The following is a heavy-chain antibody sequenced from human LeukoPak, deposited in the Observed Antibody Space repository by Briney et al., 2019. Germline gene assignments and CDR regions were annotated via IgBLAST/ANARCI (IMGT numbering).Heavy chain of an antibody. J-gene: IGHJ5*02. D-gene: IGHD3-22*01. CDR1: GYSFTGYY. CDR3: ARDLDSSGDNWFDP. V-gene: IGHV1-2*02. Sequence: ASVKVSCKASGYSFTGYYMHWVRQAPGQGLEWMGWINPNSGGTKYAQKFQGRVTMTRDTSISTAYMELGRLRSDDTAVYYCARDLDSSGDNWFDPWGQGTLVTVSS. CDR2: INPNSGGT.